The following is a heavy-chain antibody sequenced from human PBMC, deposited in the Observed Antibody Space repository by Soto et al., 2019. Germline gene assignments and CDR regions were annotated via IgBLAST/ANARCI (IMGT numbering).Heavy chain of an antibody. Sequence: GGSLRLSCAASGFTFSNAWMSWVRQAPGKGLEWVGRIKSKTDGGTTDYAAPVKGRFTISRDDSKNTLYLQMNSLKTEDAAVYYCTTGGPYCSSTSCYYYYGMNVWGQGTTVTVS. CDR1: GFTFSNAW. D-gene: IGHD2-2*01. J-gene: IGHJ6*02. V-gene: IGHV3-15*01. CDR2: IKSKTDGGTT. CDR3: TTGGPYCSSTSCYYYYGMNV.